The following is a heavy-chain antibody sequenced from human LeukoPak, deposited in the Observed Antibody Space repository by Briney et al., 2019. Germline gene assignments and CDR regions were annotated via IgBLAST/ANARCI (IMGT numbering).Heavy chain of an antibody. D-gene: IGHD1-26*01. J-gene: IGHJ5*02. CDR1: GFTFTSSA. CDR2: IIVDNANT. V-gene: IGHV1-58*02. Sequence: SVKVSCKASGFTFTSSAIQWVRQARGQRFEWIGWIIVDNANTKYAQNFQGRVTITRDMFTDTAYMELSGLRSEETAVYFCAADLHSGNYYDPWGQGTLVTVSS. CDR3: AADLHSGNYYDP.